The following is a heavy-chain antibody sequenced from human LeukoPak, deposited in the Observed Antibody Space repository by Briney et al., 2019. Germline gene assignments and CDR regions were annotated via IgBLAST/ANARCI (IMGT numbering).Heavy chain of an antibody. CDR3: ARDFYYDSSGYYGYFDY. CDR2: INPSGGST. J-gene: IGHJ4*02. CDR1: GYTFTSYY. V-gene: IGHV1-46*01. D-gene: IGHD3-22*01. Sequence: ASAKVSCKASGYTFTSYYMHWVRQAPGQGLEWMGIINPSGGSTSYAQKFQGRVTMTRDMSTSTVYMELSSLRSEDTAVYYCARDFYYDSSGYYGYFDYWGQGTLVTVSS.